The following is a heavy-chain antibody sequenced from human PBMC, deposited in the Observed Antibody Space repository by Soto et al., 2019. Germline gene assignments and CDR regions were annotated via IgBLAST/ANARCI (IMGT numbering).Heavy chain of an antibody. CDR3: ARRPKDILLPNY. J-gene: IGHJ4*01. V-gene: IGHV4-34*01. Sequence: PSETLSLTCAFYGGSFSDYHWSWIRQPPGKGLEWIGEVGSANYNPSLKSRVTMSVDTSKNHFFLNLTSVTAADTAVYYCARRPKDILLPNYCGHGTLVTVSS. CDR2: VGSA. CDR1: GGSFSDYH. D-gene: IGHD2-15*01.